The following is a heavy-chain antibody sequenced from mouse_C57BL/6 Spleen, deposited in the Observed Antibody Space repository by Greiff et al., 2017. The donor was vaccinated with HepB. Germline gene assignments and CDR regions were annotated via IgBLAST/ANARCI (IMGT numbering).Heavy chain of an antibody. Sequence: QVQLQQPGAELVKLGASVKMSCKASGYTFTSYWITWVKQRPGQGLEWIGDIYPGSGSTNYNEKFKSKATLTVDTSSSTAYMQLSSLTSEDSAVYYCARDEAYYAEGYWGQGTTLTVSS. V-gene: IGHV1-55*01. D-gene: IGHD2-10*01. CDR3: ARDEAYYAEGY. CDR2: IYPGSGST. CDR1: GYTFTSYW. J-gene: IGHJ2*01.